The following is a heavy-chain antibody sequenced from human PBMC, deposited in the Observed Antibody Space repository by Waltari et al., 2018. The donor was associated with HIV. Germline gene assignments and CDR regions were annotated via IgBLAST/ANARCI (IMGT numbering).Heavy chain of an antibody. CDR3: VSSGLDV. J-gene: IGHJ6*02. Sequence: VQLVESGGELAEPGVFMRLSCVASEFTFSNYWMHWVRQVPGKRLVWVARINTDETIRTYAENVKGRFTISRDNGKNTLYLQMNSLRVEDTAVYYCVSSGLDVWGQGTTVNVSS. CDR1: EFTFSNYW. V-gene: IGHV3-74*01. CDR2: INTDETIR.